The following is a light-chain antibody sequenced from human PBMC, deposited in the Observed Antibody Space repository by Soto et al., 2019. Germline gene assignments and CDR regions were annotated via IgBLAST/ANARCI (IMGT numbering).Light chain of an antibody. CDR1: SSDVGGYNY. CDR3: SSYAGSSNV. V-gene: IGLV2-8*01. Sequence: SVLTQPPSASGYPGQSVAISCTGTSSDVGGYNYVSWYQQHPGKAPKLMIYEVNKRPSGVPDRFSGSKSGNTASLTVSGLQAEDEADYYCSSYAGSSNVFGTGTKVTV. J-gene: IGLJ1*01. CDR2: EVN.